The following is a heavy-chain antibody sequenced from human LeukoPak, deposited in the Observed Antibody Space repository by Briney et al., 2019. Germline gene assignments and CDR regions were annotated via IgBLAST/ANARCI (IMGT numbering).Heavy chain of an antibody. J-gene: IGHJ4*02. V-gene: IGHV3-21*01. CDR2: ISSSSSYI. D-gene: IGHD3-10*01. CDR1: GFTFSSYS. Sequence: GGSLRLSCAASGFTFSSYSMNWVRQAPGKGLEWVSSISSSSSYIYYADPVKGRFTISRDNAKNSLYLQMNSLRAEDTAVYYCARDPTTMVRGVKLDYWGQGTLVTVSS. CDR3: ARDPTTMVRGVKLDY.